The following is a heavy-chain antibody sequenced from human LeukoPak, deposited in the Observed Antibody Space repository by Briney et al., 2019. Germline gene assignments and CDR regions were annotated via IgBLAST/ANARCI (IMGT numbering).Heavy chain of an antibody. V-gene: IGHV3-30*04. D-gene: IGHD5-12*01. CDR1: VFAFRKYA. CDR2: ISDDGRSN. J-gene: IGHJ4*02. Sequence: GRSLSLSCAASVFAFRKYAMHWGPQAPGKGVEWVTIISDDGRSNYPDSVERQFTISRDNSKNTLYLQMSRLRAEDTAVYYCASTSGYDFWDMGYWGQGTLVTVSS. CDR3: ASTSGYDFWDMGY.